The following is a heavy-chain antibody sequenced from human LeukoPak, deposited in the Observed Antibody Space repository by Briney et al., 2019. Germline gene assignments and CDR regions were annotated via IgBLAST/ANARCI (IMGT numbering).Heavy chain of an antibody. J-gene: IGHJ3*02. CDR3: ARHLSYNWNDNDDAFDI. CDR2: IYYSGST. V-gene: IGHV4-59*08. CDR1: GGSISSYY. D-gene: IGHD1-20*01. Sequence: PSETLSLTCTVSGGSISSYYWSWIRQPPGKGLEWIGYIYYSGSTNYNPSLKSRVTISVGTSKNQFSLKLSSVTAADTAVYYCARHLSYNWNDNDDAFDIWGQGTMVTVSS.